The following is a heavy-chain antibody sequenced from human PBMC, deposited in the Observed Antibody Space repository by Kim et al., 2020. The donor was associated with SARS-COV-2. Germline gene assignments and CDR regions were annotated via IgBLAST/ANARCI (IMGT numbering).Heavy chain of an antibody. D-gene: IGHD6-19*01. Sequence: GWSLRLSCAASGFTISDHYMDWVRQAPGKGLDWVGRTRNRPRGYTTEHAASVKGRFTISRDESKNSVYLQMNSLKSEDTAVYYCTRRYSSGWYSDTFDIWGQGTMVTVSS. CDR2: TRNRPRGYTT. CDR1: GFTISDHY. J-gene: IGHJ3*02. CDR3: TRRYSSGWYSDTFDI. V-gene: IGHV3-72*01.